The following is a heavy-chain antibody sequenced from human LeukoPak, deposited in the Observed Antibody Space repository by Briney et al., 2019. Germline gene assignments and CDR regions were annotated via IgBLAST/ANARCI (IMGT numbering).Heavy chain of an antibody. J-gene: IGHJ5*02. V-gene: IGHV4-30-2*01. CDR1: GGSISSGGYY. CDR2: IYHSGST. CDR3: AREWEETNWFDP. D-gene: IGHD1-26*01. Sequence: PSQTLSLTCTVSGGSISSGGYYWSWIRQPPGKGLEWIGYIYHSGSTYYNPSLKSRVTISVDRSKNQFSLKLSSVTAADTAVYYCAREWEETNWFDPWGQGTLVTISS.